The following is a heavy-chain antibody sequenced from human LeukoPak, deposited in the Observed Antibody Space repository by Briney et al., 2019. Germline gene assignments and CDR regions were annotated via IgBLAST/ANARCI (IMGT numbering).Heavy chain of an antibody. CDR3: AKDREAGGWYYFDY. CDR2: ISGSGGST. J-gene: IGHJ4*02. V-gene: IGHV3-23*01. Sequence: GGSLRLSCAASGYTFTSYSMSWVRQAPGKGLEWVSAISGSGGSTYYADSVKGRFTISRDNSKNTLYLQMNSLRAEDTAVYYCAKDREAGGWYYFDYWGQGTLVTVSS. D-gene: IGHD6-19*01. CDR1: GYTFTSYS.